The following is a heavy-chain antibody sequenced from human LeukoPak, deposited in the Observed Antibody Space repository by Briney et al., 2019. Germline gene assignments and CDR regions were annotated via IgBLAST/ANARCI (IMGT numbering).Heavy chain of an antibody. Sequence: SETLSLTCAVYGGSFSGYYWSWIRQPPGKGLEWIGEINHSGSTNYNPSLKSRVTISVDTSKNQFSLKLSSVTAADTAVYYCARGVLRYFDWLLLDWFDPWGQGTLVAVSS. CDR3: ARGVLRYFDWLLLDWFDP. CDR2: INHSGST. D-gene: IGHD3-9*01. CDR1: GGSFSGYY. V-gene: IGHV4-34*01. J-gene: IGHJ5*02.